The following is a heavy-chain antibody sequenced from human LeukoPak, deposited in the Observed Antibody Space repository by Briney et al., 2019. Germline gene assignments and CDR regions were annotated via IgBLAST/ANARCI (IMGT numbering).Heavy chain of an antibody. CDR2: IKQDGSEK. Sequence: QPGGSLRLSCAASGFTFGNFWMSWVRQAPGKGLEWVANIKQDGSEKHYVDSVKGRFTISRDNSKNTLYLQMNSLRAEDTAVYYCAKDRGRYSSPRLGMDVWGQGTTVTVSS. D-gene: IGHD6-13*01. CDR1: GFTFGNFW. V-gene: IGHV3-7*03. J-gene: IGHJ6*02. CDR3: AKDRGRYSSPRLGMDV.